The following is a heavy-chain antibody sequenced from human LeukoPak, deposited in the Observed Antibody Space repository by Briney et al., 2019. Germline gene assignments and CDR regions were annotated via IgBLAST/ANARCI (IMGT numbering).Heavy chain of an antibody. V-gene: IGHV4-39*07. CDR2: IYYSGST. Sequence: SETLSLTCTVSGGSISSSSYYWGWIRQPPGKGLEWIGSIYYSGSTNYNPSLKSRVTISVDTSKNQFSLKLSSVTAADTAVYYCARDGVGSSPFDYWGQGTLVTVSS. CDR3: ARDGVGSSPFDY. D-gene: IGHD6-13*01. J-gene: IGHJ4*02. CDR1: GGSISSSSYY.